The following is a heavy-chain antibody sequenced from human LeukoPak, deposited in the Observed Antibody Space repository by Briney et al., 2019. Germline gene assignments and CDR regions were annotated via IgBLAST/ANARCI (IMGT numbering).Heavy chain of an antibody. V-gene: IGHV3-21*01. Sequence: GGSLRLSVAASGFTFRSYSRNWVRRAPGKGLKWVSSISSSSSYIYYADSVKGRFTISRDNDKNSLYLQMNSLRAEDTAVYYCARDLPSFDYWGQGTLVTVSS. CDR1: GFTFRSYS. CDR3: ARDLPSFDY. CDR2: ISSSSSYI. J-gene: IGHJ4*02.